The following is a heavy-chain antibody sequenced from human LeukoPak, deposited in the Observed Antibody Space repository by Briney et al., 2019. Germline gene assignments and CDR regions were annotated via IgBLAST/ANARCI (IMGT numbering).Heavy chain of an antibody. CDR1: GFTFSTHS. D-gene: IGHD1-1*01. CDR2: INHDGNDI. CDR3: AGDGTGVLPGDAFDI. Sequence: GGSLRLSCAASGFTFSTHSMNWVRQAPGKGLEWVSYINHDGNDIYYGESVKGRFTISRENAKNSLYLQIHTLRAEDTAVYYCAGDGTGVLPGDAFDIWSQGTMVTVSS. V-gene: IGHV3-21*05. J-gene: IGHJ3*02.